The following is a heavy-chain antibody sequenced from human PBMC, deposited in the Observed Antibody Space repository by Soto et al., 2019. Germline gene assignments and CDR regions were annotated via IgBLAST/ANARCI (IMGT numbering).Heavy chain of an antibody. D-gene: IGHD1-26*01. V-gene: IGHV3-7*01. CDR3: ARDQPIVGATQGILDY. Sequence: GGSLRLSCAASGFTFSSYWMTWVRQAPGKGLEWVANIKKDGSEKKYVDSVKGRFTISRDNAENSLYLQMNSLRAEDTAMYYCARDQPIVGATQGILDYWGQGT. CDR2: IKKDGSEK. J-gene: IGHJ4*02. CDR1: GFTFSSYW.